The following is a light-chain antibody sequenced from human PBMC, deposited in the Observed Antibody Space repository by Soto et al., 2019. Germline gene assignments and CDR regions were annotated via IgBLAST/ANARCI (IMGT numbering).Light chain of an antibody. CDR3: QQRSHWPPWT. CDR2: DAS. CDR1: QSVNIN. J-gene: IGKJ1*01. V-gene: IGKV3-11*01. Sequence: EVVLTQSPATLSLSPGERATLSCRASQSVNINLAWYQQKAGQAPRLLIYDASNRATGVPARFSGSGSGTDFTLTISSLEPEDFAVYYCQQRSHWPPWTFGQGTKVEIK.